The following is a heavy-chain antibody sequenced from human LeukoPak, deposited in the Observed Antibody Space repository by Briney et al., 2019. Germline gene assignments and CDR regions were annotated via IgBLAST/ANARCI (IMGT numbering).Heavy chain of an antibody. Sequence: PGGSLRLSCAASGFTLGSYWMHWVRQAPGKGLVWVSRIKSDGDGNGTTYADSVKGRFTISRDNAKNTLDLQMNSLRAEDTAVYYCARDRIGSYYYMDVWGKGTTVTVSS. J-gene: IGHJ6*03. CDR1: GFTLGSYW. CDR2: IKSDGDGNGT. V-gene: IGHV3-74*01. D-gene: IGHD1-26*01. CDR3: ARDRIGSYYYMDV.